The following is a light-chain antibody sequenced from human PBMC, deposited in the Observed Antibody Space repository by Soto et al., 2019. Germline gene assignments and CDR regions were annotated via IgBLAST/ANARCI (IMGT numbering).Light chain of an antibody. J-gene: IGKJ1*01. V-gene: IGKV1-27*01. CDR2: ATS. CDR3: QKYNGTPWT. Sequence: DIQMTQSPSSLSASVGDRVTITCRASQGFSRYLAWYQQKPGEVPKLLIYATSTLQSRVPSRFSGSTSGTDFTLTITSLQPEDAATYYCQKYNGTPWTFGQGTKVEVK. CDR1: QGFSRY.